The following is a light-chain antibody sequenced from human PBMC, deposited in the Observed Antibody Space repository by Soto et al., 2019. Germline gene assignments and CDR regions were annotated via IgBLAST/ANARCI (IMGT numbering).Light chain of an antibody. J-gene: IGKJ1*01. Sequence: EIVLTQSPGTLSLSPGERATLSCRASQSVSSSYLAWYQQKPGQAPRLLIYGASSRATGIPDRFSGSGSGTDFTLTISRLEPEDFAVYYCQQYVSSRPFGQGTKVEIK. V-gene: IGKV3-20*01. CDR2: GAS. CDR1: QSVSSSY. CDR3: QQYVSSRP.